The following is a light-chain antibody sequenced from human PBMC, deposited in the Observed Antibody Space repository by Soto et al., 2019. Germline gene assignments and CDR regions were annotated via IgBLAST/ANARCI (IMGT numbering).Light chain of an antibody. CDR2: KSS. CDR1: ESISSW. V-gene: IGKV1-5*03. CDR3: QQYNSSTFT. J-gene: IGKJ3*01. Sequence: DIQMTQSPSTLSASVGDRVTITCRASESISSWLAWYQQKPGKAPKLLIYKSSSLESGVPSRFSRSRSGTEFSLTISSLETNDFATDYCQQYNSSTFTIGPGTKVDIK.